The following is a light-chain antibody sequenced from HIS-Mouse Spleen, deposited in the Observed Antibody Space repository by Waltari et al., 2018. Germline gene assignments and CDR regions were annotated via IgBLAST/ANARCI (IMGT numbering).Light chain of an antibody. V-gene: IGKV1-8*01. CDR1: QGISSY. J-gene: IGKJ1*01. CDR2: AAS. Sequence: AIRMTQSPSSLSASTGDSVTITCRASQGISSYLAWYQQKPGNAPKLLIYAASTLQSGVPSRFSGSGSGTDFTLTISCLQSEDFATYYCQQYYSYPRTFGQGTKVEIK. CDR3: QQYYSYPRT.